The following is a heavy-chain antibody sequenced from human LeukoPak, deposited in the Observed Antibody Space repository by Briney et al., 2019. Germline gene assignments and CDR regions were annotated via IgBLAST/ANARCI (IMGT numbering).Heavy chain of an antibody. J-gene: IGHJ4*02. V-gene: IGHV3-23*01. CDR3: AKDPTYYDFWSGYYTYFDY. CDR2: ISGSGGST. CDR1: GFTFSSYA. D-gene: IGHD3-3*01. Sequence: GGSLRLSCAASGFTFSSYAMSWVRQAPGKGLEWVSAISGSGGSTYYADSVKGRFTISRDNSKNTLYLQTNSLRAEDTAVYYCAKDPTYYDFWSGYYTYFDYWGQGTLVTVSS.